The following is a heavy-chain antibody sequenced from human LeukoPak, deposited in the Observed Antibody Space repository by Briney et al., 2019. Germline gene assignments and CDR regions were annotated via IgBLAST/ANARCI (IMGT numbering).Heavy chain of an antibody. Sequence: TGGSLRLSCAASGFTFDDYAMHWVRQAPGKGLEWVSGISWNSGSIGYVDSVRGRFTISRDNAKNSLYLQMNSLRADDTAVYYCASSNGFGAHFDYWGQGTLVTVSS. V-gene: IGHV3-9*01. CDR3: ASSNGFGAHFDY. CDR1: GFTFDDYA. CDR2: ISWNSGSI. D-gene: IGHD5-24*01. J-gene: IGHJ4*02.